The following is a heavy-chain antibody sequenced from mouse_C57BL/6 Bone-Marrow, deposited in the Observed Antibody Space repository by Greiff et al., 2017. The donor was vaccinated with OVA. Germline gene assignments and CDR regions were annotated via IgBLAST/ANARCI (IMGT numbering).Heavy chain of an antibody. J-gene: IGHJ2*01. Sequence: VKLMESGAELVRPGTSVKMSCKASGYTFTNYWIGWAKQRPGHGLEWIGDIYPGGGSTNYNEKFKGKATLTADKSSSTAYMQFSSLTSEDSAIYYCARSTLYYFDYWGQGTTLTVSS. V-gene: IGHV1-63*01. CDR1: GYTFTNYW. CDR3: ARSTLYYFDY. CDR2: IYPGGGST. D-gene: IGHD5-1*01.